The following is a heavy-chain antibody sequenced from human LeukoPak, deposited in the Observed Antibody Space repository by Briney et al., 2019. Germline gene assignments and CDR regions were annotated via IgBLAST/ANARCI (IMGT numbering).Heavy chain of an antibody. CDR3: ARWYHGDYLLDY. D-gene: IGHD4-17*01. CDR1: GYTFTGYY. J-gene: IGHJ4*02. V-gene: IGHV1-2*02. CDR2: INRNSGGT. Sequence: ASVKVSCKASGYTFTGYYMHWVRQAPGQGLEWMGWINRNSGGTNYAQKFQGRVTMTRDTSISTAYMELSRLRSDDTAVYYCARWYHGDYLLDYWGQGTLVTVSS.